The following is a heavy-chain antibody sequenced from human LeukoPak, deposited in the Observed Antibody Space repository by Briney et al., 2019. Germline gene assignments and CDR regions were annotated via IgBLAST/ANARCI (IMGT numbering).Heavy chain of an antibody. D-gene: IGHD2-21*02. J-gene: IGHJ5*02. Sequence: TPSETLSLTCTVSGGSISSYYWSWIRQPPGKGLEWIGYIYYSGSTNYNPSLKSRVTISVDTSTNQFSLKLSSVTAADTAVVYCGGGDLSPPHWFDPWGQGTLVTVSS. CDR1: GGSISSYY. V-gene: IGHV4-59*01. CDR3: GGGDLSPPHWFDP. CDR2: IYYSGST.